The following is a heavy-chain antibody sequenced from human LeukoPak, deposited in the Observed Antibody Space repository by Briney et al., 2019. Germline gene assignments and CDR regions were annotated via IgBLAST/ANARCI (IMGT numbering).Heavy chain of an antibody. V-gene: IGHV4-59*01. CDR1: GGSISSYY. Sequence: PSETLSLTCTVSGGSISSYYWSWIRQPPGKGLEWIGYIYYSGSTNYNPSLKSPVTISVDTSKNQFSLKLSSVTAADTAVYYCARDLTAAAGIGRAYYYYYMDVWGKGTTVTVSS. D-gene: IGHD6-13*01. CDR2: IYYSGST. CDR3: ARDLTAAAGIGRAYYYYYMDV. J-gene: IGHJ6*03.